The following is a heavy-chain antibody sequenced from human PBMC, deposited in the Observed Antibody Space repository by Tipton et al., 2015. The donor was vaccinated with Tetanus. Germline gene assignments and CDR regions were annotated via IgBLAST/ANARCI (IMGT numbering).Heavy chain of an antibody. CDR2: IYYTDYT. V-gene: IGHV4-31*03. J-gene: IGHJ4*02. CDR3: ARGLAREPFYLDS. D-gene: IGHD3-10*01. Sequence: TLSLTCTVSGASINAGGYLWTWVRQHPATGLELTGHIYYTDYTSYTPSLGSRVRISVNTSKTSCSLRLTSATAADSAVAFRARGLAREPFYLDSWGRGSLVIFSS. CDR1: GASINAGGYL.